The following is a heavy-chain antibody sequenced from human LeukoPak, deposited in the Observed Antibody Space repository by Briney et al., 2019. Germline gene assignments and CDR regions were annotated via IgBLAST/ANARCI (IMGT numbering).Heavy chain of an antibody. Sequence: GGSLRLSCAASGSTFTNYGMHWVRQAPGKGLEWVAVVSFDGSDKYYVDSVRGRFTVSRDNSKNTLYLQMNSLRAEDTAVYYCAKGPRAITGGPLDPWGQGTLVTVSS. V-gene: IGHV3-30*18. CDR3: AKGPRAITGGPLDP. CDR1: GSTFTNYG. CDR2: VSFDGSDK. J-gene: IGHJ5*02. D-gene: IGHD1-14*01.